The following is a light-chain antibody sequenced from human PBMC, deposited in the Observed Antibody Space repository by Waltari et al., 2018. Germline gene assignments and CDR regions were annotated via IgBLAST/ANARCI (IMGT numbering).Light chain of an antibody. V-gene: IGLV1-47*01. CDR1: HSNIGSNF. CDR2: ENS. Sequence: QSVLTQPPSMSGTPGPRVTISCSGSHSNIGSNFVYWYQQFPGMAPRPLIFENSRRPTGFPDRFSASKAGASASLAISGLRAEDEAQYHCASWDDSLRGRVFGGGTRLTVL. CDR3: ASWDDSLRGRV. J-gene: IGLJ3*02.